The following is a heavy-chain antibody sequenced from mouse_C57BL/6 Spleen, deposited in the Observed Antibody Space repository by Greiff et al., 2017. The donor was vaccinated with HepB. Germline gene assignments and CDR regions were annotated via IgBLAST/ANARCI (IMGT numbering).Heavy chain of an antibody. D-gene: IGHD2-3*01. J-gene: IGHJ3*01. CDR2: ISYDGSN. V-gene: IGHV3-6*01. CDR3: ASYHDGYYGFAY. Sequence: EVKLQESGPGLVKPSQSLSLTCSVTGYSITSGYYWNWIRQFPGNKLEWMGYISYDGSNNYNPSLKNRISITRDTSKNQFFLKLNSVTTEDTATYYGASYHDGYYGFAYWGQGTLVTVSA. CDR1: GYSITSGYY.